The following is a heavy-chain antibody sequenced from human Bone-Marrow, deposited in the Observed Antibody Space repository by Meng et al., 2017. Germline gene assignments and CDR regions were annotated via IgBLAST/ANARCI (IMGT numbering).Heavy chain of an antibody. V-gene: IGHV3-30*01. CDR3: ARSVLRFLEWLSGYYYSYGMDV. CDR2: ISYDGSNK. CDR1: GFTFSSYA. D-gene: IGHD3-3*01. J-gene: IGHJ6*02. Sequence: GGSLRLSCAASGFTFSSYAMHWVRQAPGKGLEWVAVISYDGSNKDYADSVKGRFTISRDNTKYTLYLQMNSLRAEDTAVYYCARSVLRFLEWLSGYYYSYGMDVWGQGTTVTVSS.